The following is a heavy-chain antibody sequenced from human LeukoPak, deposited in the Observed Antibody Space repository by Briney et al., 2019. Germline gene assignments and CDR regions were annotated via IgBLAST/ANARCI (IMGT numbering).Heavy chain of an antibody. V-gene: IGHV4-39*07. J-gene: IGHJ4*02. CDR1: GGSISSSSYY. CDR3: ARAYYDFWSGFGDY. Sequence: SETLSLTCTVSGGSISSSSYYWGWIRQPPGKGLEWIGSIYYSGSTYYNPSLKSRVTISVDTSKNQFSLKLSSVTAADTAVYYCARAYYDFWSGFGDYWGQGTLVTVSS. D-gene: IGHD3-3*01. CDR2: IYYSGST.